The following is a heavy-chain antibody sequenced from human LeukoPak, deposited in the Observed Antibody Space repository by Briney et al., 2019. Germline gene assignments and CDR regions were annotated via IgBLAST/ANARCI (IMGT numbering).Heavy chain of an antibody. V-gene: IGHV3-23*01. CDR2: ISGSGGST. CDR1: GFTFSSYA. Sequence: GGSLRLSCAASGFTFSSYAMHWVRQAPGKGLEWVSAISGSGGSTYYADSVKGRFTISRDNSKNTLYLQMNSLRAEDTAVYYCARIYGYSYGSFDYWGQGTLVTVSS. CDR3: ARIYGYSYGSFDY. J-gene: IGHJ4*02. D-gene: IGHD5-18*01.